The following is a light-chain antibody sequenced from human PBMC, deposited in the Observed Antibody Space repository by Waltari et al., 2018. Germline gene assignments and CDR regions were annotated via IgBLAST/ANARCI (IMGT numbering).Light chain of an antibody. CDR1: ALPKQY. Sequence: SYELTQSPSVSVSPGQTATITCSGDALPKQYAYWYQQKPGQAPVVLIYKDTERPSGIPERFSGPTAGTTVTLTISGVQAEDEADYYCQSTDSTTTYRVFGSGTKVTVL. J-gene: IGLJ1*01. CDR2: KDT. CDR3: QSTDSTTTYRV. V-gene: IGLV3-25*03.